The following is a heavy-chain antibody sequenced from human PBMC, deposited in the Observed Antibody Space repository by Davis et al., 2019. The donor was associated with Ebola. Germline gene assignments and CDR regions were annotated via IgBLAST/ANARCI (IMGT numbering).Heavy chain of an antibody. CDR2: ISSNGGST. Sequence: GGSLRLSCSASGFTFSSYAMHWVRQAPGKGLEYVSAISSNGGSTYYADSVKGRFTISRDNSKNTLYLQMSSLGAEDTAFYYCAKGPEGGAYTQIDHWGQGTLVSVSS. J-gene: IGHJ4*02. D-gene: IGHD1-26*01. CDR1: GFTFSSYA. V-gene: IGHV3-64D*06. CDR3: AKGPEGGAYTQIDH.